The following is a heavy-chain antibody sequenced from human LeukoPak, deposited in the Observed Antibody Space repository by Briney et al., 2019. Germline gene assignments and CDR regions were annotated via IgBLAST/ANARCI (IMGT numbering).Heavy chain of an antibody. J-gene: IGHJ6*03. CDR1: RFTFSSFD. Sequence: GGSLRLSCAASRFTFSSFDMHWVRQPTGEGLEWVSTIGTASDTYYPGSVEGRFTLSRDNAKNSLYLQMNSLTAGDTAVYYCARGPPRGKYYYMDVWGKGTTVTVSS. D-gene: IGHD1-1*01. V-gene: IGHV3-13*01. CDR2: IGTASDT. CDR3: ARGPPRGKYYYMDV.